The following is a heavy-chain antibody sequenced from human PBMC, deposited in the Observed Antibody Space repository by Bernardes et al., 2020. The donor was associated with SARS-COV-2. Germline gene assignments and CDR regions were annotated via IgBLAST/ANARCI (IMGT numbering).Heavy chain of an antibody. CDR1: GYIFTGYY. CDR2: INPNSGGT. D-gene: IGHD3-22*01. Sequence: ASVKVSCKASGYIFTGYYMHLVRQAPGQGLEWMGWINPNSGGTNYAQKFQGRVTMTRDTSISTAYMELSRLRSDDTAVYYCAIPPTNYDRYGMDVWGQGTTVTVSS. V-gene: IGHV1-2*02. J-gene: IGHJ6*02. CDR3: AIPPTNYDRYGMDV.